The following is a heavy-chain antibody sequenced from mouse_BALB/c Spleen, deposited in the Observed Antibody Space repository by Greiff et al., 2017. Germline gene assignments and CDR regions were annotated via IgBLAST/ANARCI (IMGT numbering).Heavy chain of an antibody. CDR1: GFNIKDTY. CDR3: ASDLAWFAY. Sequence: VQLKQSGAELVKPGASVKLSCTASGFNIKDTYMHWVKQRPEQGLEWIGRIDPANGNTKYDPKFQGKATITADTSSNTAYLQLSSLTSEDTAVYYCASDLAWFAYWGQGTLVTVSA. J-gene: IGHJ3*01. CDR2: IDPANGNT. V-gene: IGHV14-3*02. D-gene: IGHD2-13*01.